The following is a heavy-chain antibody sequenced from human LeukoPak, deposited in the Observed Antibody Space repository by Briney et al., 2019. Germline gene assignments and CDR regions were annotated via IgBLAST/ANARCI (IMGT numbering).Heavy chain of an antibody. CDR2: ISAYNGNT. Sequence: ASVKVSCKASGYTFTSYGISWVRQAPGQGLEWMGWISAYNGNTNYAQKLQGRVTMTTDTSTSTAYMELRSLRSDDTAVYYCARDCYFNYYYGMDVWGQGTTVTVSS. J-gene: IGHJ6*02. CDR1: GYTFTSYG. D-gene: IGHD2-15*01. V-gene: IGHV1-18*01. CDR3: ARDCYFNYYYGMDV.